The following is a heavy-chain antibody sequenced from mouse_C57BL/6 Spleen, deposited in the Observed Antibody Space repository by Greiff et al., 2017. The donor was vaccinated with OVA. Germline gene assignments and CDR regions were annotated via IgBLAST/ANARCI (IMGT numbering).Heavy chain of an antibody. CDR3: ARDHYGSSYWYFDV. CDR2: ISDGGSCP. Sequence: EVHLVESGGGLVKPGGSLKLSCAASGFTFSSYAMSWVRQTPEKRLEWVATISDGGSCPYYHDNLKGRFTFSSDNAKTTLYLQMIHLKSEDTAMYYCARDHYGSSYWYFDVWGTGTTVTVSS. D-gene: IGHD1-1*01. J-gene: IGHJ1*03. CDR1: GFTFSSYA. V-gene: IGHV5-4*01.